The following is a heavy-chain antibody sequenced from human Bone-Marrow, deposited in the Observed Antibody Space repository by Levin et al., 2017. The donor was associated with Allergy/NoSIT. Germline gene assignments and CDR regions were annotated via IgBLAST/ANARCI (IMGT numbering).Heavy chain of an antibody. V-gene: IGHV4-59*02. Sequence: SETLSLTCTVSGGSVDSFFWTWVRQPPGKGLEWIGYIYYNTNTNYNPSLKSRVTISGDTSKNQFSLKLTSVTAADTAVYYCAKAQGGDDAFDIWGRGTLVTVSS. CDR2: IYYNTNT. D-gene: IGHD3-16*01. J-gene: IGHJ3*02. CDR1: GGSVDSFF. CDR3: AKAQGGDDAFDI.